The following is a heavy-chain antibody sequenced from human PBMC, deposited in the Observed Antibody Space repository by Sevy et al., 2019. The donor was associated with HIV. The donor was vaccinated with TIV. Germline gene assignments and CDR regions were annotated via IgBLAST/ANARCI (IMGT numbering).Heavy chain of an antibody. V-gene: IGHV3-33*03. CDR2: LWSHGRRE. Sequence: GGSLRLSCAGSGFTFSNYAMHWVRQAPGKGLECVAGLWSHGRREYYADFAKGRFTISRDNSKNTVYLHMDSLRTDDTAVYYCAKEDDAFDVWGQGTMVPSPQ. J-gene: IGHJ3*01. CDR3: AKEDDAFDV. CDR1: GFTFSNYA.